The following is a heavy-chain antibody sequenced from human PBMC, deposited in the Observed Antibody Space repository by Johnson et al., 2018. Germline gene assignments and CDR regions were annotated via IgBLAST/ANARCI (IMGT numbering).Heavy chain of an antibody. V-gene: IGHV4-34*01. Sequence: QVQLQQWGAGLLKPSETLSLTCAVYGGSFSGYYWSWIRQPPGKGLEWIGEINHSGSTKYNPSLKSRVTISVDTSKNQFSLKLSSVTAEDTAVYYCARDGRGPSYTAMVTGYMDVWGKGTTVTVSS. J-gene: IGHJ6*03. CDR1: GGSFSGYY. D-gene: IGHD5-18*01. CDR2: INHSGST. CDR3: ARDGRGPSYTAMVTGYMDV.